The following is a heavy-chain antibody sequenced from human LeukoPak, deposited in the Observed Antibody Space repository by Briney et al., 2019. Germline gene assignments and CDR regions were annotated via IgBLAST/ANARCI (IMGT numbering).Heavy chain of an antibody. CDR1: GFTFSSYA. D-gene: IGHD3-9*01. Sequence: RSLRLSCAASGFTFSSYAMHWVRQAPGKGLEWVAVISYDGSNKYYADSVKGRFTISRDNSKNTPYLQMNSLRAEDTAVYYCARDLSYYDILTGFDYWGQGTLVTVSS. V-gene: IGHV3-30-3*01. J-gene: IGHJ4*02. CDR3: ARDLSYYDILTGFDY. CDR2: ISYDGSNK.